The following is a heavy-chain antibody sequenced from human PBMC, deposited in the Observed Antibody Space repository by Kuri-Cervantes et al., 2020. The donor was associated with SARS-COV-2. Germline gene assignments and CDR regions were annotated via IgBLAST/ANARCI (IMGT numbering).Heavy chain of an antibody. CDR2: ISYDGSNK. D-gene: IGHD3/OR15-3a*01. J-gene: IGHJ3*02. V-gene: IGHV3-30-3*01. CDR1: GFTFSSYA. CDR3: ARDLGLVHPFDI. Sequence: LSPTCAVSGFTFSSYAMHWVRQAPGKGLEWVAVISYDGSNKYYADSVKGRFTISRDNSKNTLYLQMNSLRAEDTAVYYCARDLGLVHPFDIWGQGTMVTVSS.